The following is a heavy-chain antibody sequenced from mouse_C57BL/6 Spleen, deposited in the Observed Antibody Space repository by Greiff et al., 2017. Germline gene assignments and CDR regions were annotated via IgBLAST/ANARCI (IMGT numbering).Heavy chain of an antibody. J-gene: IGHJ4*01. V-gene: IGHV1-82*01. CDR2: IYPGDGDT. Sequence: QVQLQQSGPELVKPGASVKISCKASGYAFSSSWMNWVKQRPGKGLEWIGRIYPGDGDTNYNGKFKGKATLTADKSSSTAYMQLSSLTSEDSAVYCCAREGVYYGSSYYYAMDYWGQGTSVTVSS. CDR1: GYAFSSSW. D-gene: IGHD1-1*01. CDR3: AREGVYYGSSYYYAMDY.